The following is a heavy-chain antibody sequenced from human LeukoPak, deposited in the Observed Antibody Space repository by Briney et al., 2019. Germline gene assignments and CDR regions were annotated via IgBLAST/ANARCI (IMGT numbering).Heavy chain of an antibody. V-gene: IGHV3-23*01. CDR1: GFTFSSYS. CDR3: ASLVGVSPLDF. Sequence: GGSLRLSCAASGFTFSSYSMYWVRQTPRKGLEWVSEIRGDGNTYYADSVKGRFAISRDNSKNTLFLQMHSLRVEDTAIYYCASLVGVSPLDFWGRGTLVTVSS. D-gene: IGHD3-16*01. CDR2: IRGDGNT. J-gene: IGHJ4*02.